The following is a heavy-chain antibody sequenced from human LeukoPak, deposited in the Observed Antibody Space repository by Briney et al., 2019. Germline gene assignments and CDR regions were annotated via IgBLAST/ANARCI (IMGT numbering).Heavy chain of an antibody. V-gene: IGHV4-59*01. J-gene: IGHJ4*02. Sequence: SETLPLTCNVSGGSIRGYYWSWIRQPPGKGLEWIGYIENSGRTEYNPSLMSRITISVDTSKIQFSLMLSPVTAADTAVYYCARGRYGGYFDCWGQGTLVTVSS. CDR2: IENSGRT. D-gene: IGHD4-23*01. CDR1: GGSIRGYY. CDR3: ARGRYGGYFDC.